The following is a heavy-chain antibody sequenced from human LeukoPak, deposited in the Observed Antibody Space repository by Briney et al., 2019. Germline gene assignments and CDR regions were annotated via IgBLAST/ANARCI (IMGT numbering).Heavy chain of an antibody. CDR1: GYNFASYW. CDR2: IHPADSDT. Sequence: GESLKISCKGSGYNFASYWIAWVRQMPGKGLEWMGIIHPADSDTRYSPSFQGQVTISADKSISTAYLQWSCLRASDTAMYYCARSSSGWSFDYWGQGTLVTVSS. J-gene: IGHJ4*02. D-gene: IGHD6-19*01. V-gene: IGHV5-51*01. CDR3: ARSSSGWSFDY.